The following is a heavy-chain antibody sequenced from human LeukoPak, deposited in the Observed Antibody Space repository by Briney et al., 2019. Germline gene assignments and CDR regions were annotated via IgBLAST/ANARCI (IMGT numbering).Heavy chain of an antibody. J-gene: IGHJ4*02. Sequence: GGSLRLSCAASGFTFSDYYMSWIRQAPGKGLEWVSYISSSGSTIYYADSVKGRFTIFRDNAKNSLYLQMNSLRAEDTAVYYCARGYCSSTSCYLFDYWGQGTLVTVSS. D-gene: IGHD2-2*01. CDR3: ARGYCSSTSCYLFDY. V-gene: IGHV3-11*01. CDR1: GFTFSDYY. CDR2: ISSSGSTI.